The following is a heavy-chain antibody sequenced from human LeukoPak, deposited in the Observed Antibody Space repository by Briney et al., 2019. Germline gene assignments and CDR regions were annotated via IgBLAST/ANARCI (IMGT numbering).Heavy chain of an antibody. D-gene: IGHD2-15*01. J-gene: IGHJ4*02. Sequence: SETLSLTCTVSGGSISSGGYYWSRIRQHPGKGLEWIGYIYYSGSTYYNPSLKSRVTISVDTSKNQFSLKLSSVTAADTAVYYCARVLCSGGSCAQTFNYWGQGTLVTVSS. CDR1: GGSISSGGYY. CDR2: IYYSGST. V-gene: IGHV4-31*03. CDR3: ARVLCSGGSCAQTFNY.